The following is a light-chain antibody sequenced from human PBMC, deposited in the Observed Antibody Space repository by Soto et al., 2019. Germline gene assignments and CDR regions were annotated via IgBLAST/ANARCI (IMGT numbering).Light chain of an antibody. J-gene: IGKJ1*01. CDR1: QSLLHSSNNKNY. CDR3: QQYYPLPWT. V-gene: IGKV4-1*01. CDR2: WAS. Sequence: DIVMTQSPDSLAVSLGERVTINCKSSQSLLHSSNNKNYLAWYQQKPGQPPKLLIYWASTRESGVPDRFSGSGSGTDFTLTISRLQAEDVAVYYCQQYYPLPWTFGQGTKVGVK.